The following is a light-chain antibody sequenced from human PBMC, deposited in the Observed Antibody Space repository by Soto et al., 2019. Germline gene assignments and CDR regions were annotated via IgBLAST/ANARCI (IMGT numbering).Light chain of an antibody. Sequence: QSALTQPRSVSGSPGQSVTISCTGTNSDVGGYNSVSWYQQHPGKAPKLMIYDVTKRPSGVPDRYSGSKSGNTASLTISGLQAEDEADYYCCSYAGGVVFGGGTKLTVL. CDR2: DVT. CDR1: NSDVGGYNS. V-gene: IGLV2-11*01. J-gene: IGLJ2*01. CDR3: CSYAGGVV.